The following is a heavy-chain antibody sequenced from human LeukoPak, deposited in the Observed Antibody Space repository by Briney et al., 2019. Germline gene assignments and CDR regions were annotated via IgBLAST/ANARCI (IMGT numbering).Heavy chain of an antibody. CDR1: GYTFTSYD. CDR3: ALSYSSSSYSWFDP. V-gene: IGHV1-8*03. J-gene: IGHJ5*02. Sequence: ASVKVSCKASGYTFTSYDINWVRQATGRGLEWMGWMNPNSGNTGYAQKFQGRVTITRNTSISTAYMELSSLRSEDTAVYYCALSYSSSSYSWFDPWGQGTLVTVSS. D-gene: IGHD6-6*01. CDR2: MNPNSGNT.